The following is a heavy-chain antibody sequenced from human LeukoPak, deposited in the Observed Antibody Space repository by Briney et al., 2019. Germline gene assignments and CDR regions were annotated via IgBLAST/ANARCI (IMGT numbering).Heavy chain of an antibody. D-gene: IGHD6-19*01. CDR3: ARSGWDGVRGFDY. CDR1: GGTFSSYA. CDR2: IIPIFGTA. Sequence: ASVKVSCKASGGTFSSYAISWVRQAPGQGLEWMGGIIPIFGTANYAQKFQGRVTITADESTSTAYMELSSLRSEDTAVYYCARSGWDGVRGFDYWGQGTLVTVSS. V-gene: IGHV1-69*13. J-gene: IGHJ4*02.